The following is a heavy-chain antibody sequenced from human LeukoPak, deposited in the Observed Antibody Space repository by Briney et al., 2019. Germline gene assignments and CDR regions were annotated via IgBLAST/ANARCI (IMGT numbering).Heavy chain of an antibody. CDR1: GFTFSSYG. CDR2: IRYDGSNK. CDR3: ATEDNRRLTGVDY. Sequence: PGGSLRLSCAASGFTFSSYGMHWVRQAPGKGLEWVAFIRYDGSNKYYADSVKGRFTISRDNSKNTLYLRMNSLRAEDTAVYYCATEDNRRLTGVDYWGQGTLVTVSS. V-gene: IGHV3-30*02. D-gene: IGHD7-27*01. J-gene: IGHJ4*02.